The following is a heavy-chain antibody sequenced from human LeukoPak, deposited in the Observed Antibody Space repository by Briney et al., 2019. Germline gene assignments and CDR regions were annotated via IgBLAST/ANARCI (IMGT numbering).Heavy chain of an antibody. CDR3: AKGPHTSRITTIVVDFDY. Sequence: GGSLRLSCAASGFTFSDFAMSWVRQAPGKGLEWVSAISGSGGSTYYADSVKGRFTISRDNSKNMLYLQMNSLRAEDTAVYYCAKGPHTSRITTIVVDFDYWGQGTLVTVSS. D-gene: IGHD3-22*01. CDR2: ISGSGGST. J-gene: IGHJ4*02. V-gene: IGHV3-23*01. CDR1: GFTFSDFA.